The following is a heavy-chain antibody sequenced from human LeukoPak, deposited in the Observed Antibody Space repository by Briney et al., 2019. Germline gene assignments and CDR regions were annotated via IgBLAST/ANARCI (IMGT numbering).Heavy chain of an antibody. CDR1: GGSISSYY. J-gene: IGHJ4*02. CDR2: IYISGSGST. CDR3: ARASYSYDINGWVPFDY. D-gene: IGHD3-22*01. Sequence: SETLSLTCTVSGGSISSYYWSWIRQPAGKGLEWIGRIYISGSGSTNYNPSLKSRFTISGDTSKNQFSLRLSSVTAADTAVYYCARASYSYDINGWVPFDYWGQGTLVTVSS. V-gene: IGHV4-4*07.